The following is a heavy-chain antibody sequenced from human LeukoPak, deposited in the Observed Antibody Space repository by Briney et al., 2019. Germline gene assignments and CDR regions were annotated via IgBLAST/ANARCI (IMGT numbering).Heavy chain of an antibody. CDR2: IYYSGST. D-gene: IGHD5-12*01. J-gene: IGHJ4*02. V-gene: IGHV4-59*01. Sequence: PSETLSLTCTVSGGSISSYYWSWIRQPPGKGLEWIGYIYYSGSTNYSPSLKSRVTISVDTSKNQFSLKLSSVTAADTAVYYCARGAVATGFDYWGQGTLVTVSS. CDR1: GGSISSYY. CDR3: ARGAVATGFDY.